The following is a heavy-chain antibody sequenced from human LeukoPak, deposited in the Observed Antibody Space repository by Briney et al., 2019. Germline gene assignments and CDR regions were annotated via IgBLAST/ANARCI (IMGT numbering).Heavy chain of an antibody. CDR3: ARIRATMVRGVIIRSYDY. V-gene: IGHV4-59*12. Sequence: SETLSLTCTVSGGSISSYYWSWIRQPPGKGLEWIGYIYYSGSTNYNPSLKSRVTISVDTSKNQFSLKLSSVTAADTAVYYCARIRATMVRGVIIRSYDYWGQGTLVTVSS. J-gene: IGHJ4*02. CDR1: GGSISSYY. D-gene: IGHD3-10*01. CDR2: IYYSGST.